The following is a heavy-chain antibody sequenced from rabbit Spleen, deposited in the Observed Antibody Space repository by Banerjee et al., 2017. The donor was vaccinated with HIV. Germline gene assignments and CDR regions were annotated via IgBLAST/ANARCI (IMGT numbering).Heavy chain of an antibody. V-gene: IGHV1S45*01. J-gene: IGHJ4*01. CDR2: IYAGSTGTT. CDR3: ARNFDL. CDR1: KSSFSSVHW. Sequence: QEQLEESGGDLVKPGASLTLTCTASKSSFSSVHWIYWVRQAPGKGLEWIGTIYAGSTGTTDYASWAKGRFTISKPSSTTVTLHMTSLTAADTATYFCARNFDLWGQGTLVTVS.